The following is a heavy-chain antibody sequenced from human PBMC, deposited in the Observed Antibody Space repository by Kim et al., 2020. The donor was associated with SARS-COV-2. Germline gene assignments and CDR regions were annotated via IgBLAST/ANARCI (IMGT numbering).Heavy chain of an antibody. J-gene: IGHJ4*02. Sequence: TDCNTSLKSRATISGDTSTSQFSLKLSSVTAADTAVYYCAGNMVRGGSYYWGQGTLVTVSS. V-gene: IGHV4-39*01. D-gene: IGHD3-10*01. CDR2: T. CDR3: AGNMVRGGSYY.